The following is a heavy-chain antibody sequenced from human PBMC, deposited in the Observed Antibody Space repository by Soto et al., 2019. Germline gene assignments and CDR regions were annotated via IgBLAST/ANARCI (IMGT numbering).Heavy chain of an antibody. CDR1: GFTFSSYA. J-gene: IGHJ6*02. V-gene: IGHV3-30-3*01. CDR2: ISYDGSNK. Sequence: QVQLVESGGGVAQPGRSLRLSCAASGFTFSSYAMHWVRQAPGKGLEWVAVISYDGSNKYYADSVKGRFTISRDNSKNTLYLQMNSLRAEDTAVYYCARDQQFGGSSGYYPYGMDVWGQGTTVTVSS. CDR3: ARDQQFGGSSGYYPYGMDV. D-gene: IGHD3-22*01.